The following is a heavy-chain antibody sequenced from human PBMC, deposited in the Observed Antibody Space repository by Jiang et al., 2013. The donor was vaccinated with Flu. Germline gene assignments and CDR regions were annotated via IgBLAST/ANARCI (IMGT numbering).Heavy chain of an antibody. Sequence: VQLVESGAEVKKPGESLKISCKGSGYSFTSYWIGWVRQMPGKGLEWMGIIYPGDSDTRYSPSFQGQVTISADKSISTAYLQWSSLKASDTAMYYCASTIFGVVTLDAFDIWGQGTMVTVSS. V-gene: IGHV5-51*01. J-gene: IGHJ3*02. CDR3: ASTIFGVVTLDAFDI. D-gene: IGHD3-3*01. CDR1: GYSFTSYW. CDR2: IYPGDSDT.